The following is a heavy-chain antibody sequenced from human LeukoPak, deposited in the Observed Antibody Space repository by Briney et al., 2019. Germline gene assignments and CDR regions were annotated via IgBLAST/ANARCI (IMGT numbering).Heavy chain of an antibody. CDR1: GGSFSGYY. D-gene: IGHD5-18*01. CDR2: IYHSGST. Sequence: SETLSLTCAVYGGSFSGYYWSWIRQPPGKGLEWIGEIYHSGSTNYNPSLKSRVTISVDTSKNQFSLKLSSVTAADTAVYYCARGVHSYGLYYFDYWGQGTLVTVSS. CDR3: ARGVHSYGLYYFDY. J-gene: IGHJ4*02. V-gene: IGHV4-34*01.